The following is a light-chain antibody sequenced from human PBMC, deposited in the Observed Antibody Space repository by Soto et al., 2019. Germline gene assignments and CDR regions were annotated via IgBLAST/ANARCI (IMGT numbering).Light chain of an antibody. V-gene: IGKV1-33*01. CDR1: QEISTH. J-gene: IGKJ3*01. CDR2: GAS. CDR3: QQYDNLPFT. Sequence: DIKMTQFPSSLSPSVGNRVTITGQGSQEISTHLNWFQKKPGKAPKPLIHGASNLETGVPSRFSGSGSGTDFTLTISSLQPEDIATYYCQQYDNLPFTFGPGTKVDI.